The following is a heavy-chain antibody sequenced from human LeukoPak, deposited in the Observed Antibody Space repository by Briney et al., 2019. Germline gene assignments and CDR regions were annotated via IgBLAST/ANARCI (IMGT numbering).Heavy chain of an antibody. D-gene: IGHD3-22*01. CDR3: ARESPSIFYYYDSSGYKVILNWFDP. CDR2: IYYSGST. V-gene: IGHV4-39*07. CDR1: GGSISSSRDY. J-gene: IGHJ5*02. Sequence: PSETLSLTCTVSGGSISSSRDYWAWIRQPPGKGLEWIANIYYSGSTYYSPSLKSRVTISVDTSKNQFSLKLSSVTAADTAVYYCARESPSIFYYYDSSGYKVILNWFDPWGQGTLVTVSS.